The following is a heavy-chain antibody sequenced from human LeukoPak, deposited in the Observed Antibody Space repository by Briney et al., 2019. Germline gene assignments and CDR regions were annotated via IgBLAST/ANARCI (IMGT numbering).Heavy chain of an antibody. J-gene: IGHJ3*02. CDR1: GYSFTSYW. CDR2: IYPGDSDT. V-gene: IGHV5-51*01. CDR3: ARPGYYDSSIFDAFDI. D-gene: IGHD3-22*01. Sequence: GESLEISCKGSGYSFTSYWIGWVRQMPGKGLEWMGNIYPGDSDTRYSPSFQGQVTISADKSISTAYLQWSSLKASDTAMYYCARPGYYDSSIFDAFDIWGQGTMVTVSS.